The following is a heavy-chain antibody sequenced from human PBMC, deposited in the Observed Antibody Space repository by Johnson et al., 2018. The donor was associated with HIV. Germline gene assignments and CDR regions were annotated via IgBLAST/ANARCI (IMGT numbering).Heavy chain of an antibody. Sequence: QMQLVESGGGVVQPGRSLRLSCAASGFSFSSYAMHWVRQSPGKGLEWVAVISFDGGDKYYADSVKGRFTIARYNSKNTLYLQMNSLRAEDTAVYYCAKGYIPAGTARKWDRRDAFDIWGQGTMVTVSS. V-gene: IGHV3-30*18. D-gene: IGHD1-7*01. CDR3: AKGYIPAGTARKWDRRDAFDI. CDR1: GFSFSSYA. J-gene: IGHJ3*02. CDR2: ISFDGGDK.